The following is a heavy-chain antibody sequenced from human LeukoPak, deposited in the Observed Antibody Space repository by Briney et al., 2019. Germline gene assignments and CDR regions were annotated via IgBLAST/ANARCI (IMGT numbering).Heavy chain of an antibody. CDR2: ISYDGSNK. D-gene: IGHD3-22*01. CDR1: GFTFRSYT. CDR3: ARAGDSYESSGFHPYYFDY. J-gene: IGHJ4*02. Sequence: SGGSLRLSCAASGFTFRSYTMHWVRQAPGKGLEWVAVISYDGSNKYYADSVKGRFTISRDNSKNTLFLQMNSLRPADTTVYYCARAGDSYESSGFHPYYFDYWGQGTLVTVSS. V-gene: IGHV3-30*04.